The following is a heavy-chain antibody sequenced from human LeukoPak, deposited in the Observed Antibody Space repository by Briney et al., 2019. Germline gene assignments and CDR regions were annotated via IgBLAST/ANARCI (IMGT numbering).Heavy chain of an antibody. CDR3: ASSMVRGVITSDY. D-gene: IGHD3-10*01. CDR1: GGTFSSYA. V-gene: IGHV1-69*04. Sequence: ASVTVSCKASGGTFSSYAISWVRQAPGQGLEWMGRIIPILGIANHAQKFQGRVTITADKSTSTAYMELSSLRSEDTAVYYCASSMVRGVITSDYWGQGTLVTVSS. CDR2: IIPILGIA. J-gene: IGHJ4*02.